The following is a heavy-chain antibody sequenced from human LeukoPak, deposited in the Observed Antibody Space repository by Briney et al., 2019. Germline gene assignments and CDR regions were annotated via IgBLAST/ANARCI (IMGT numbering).Heavy chain of an antibody. CDR1: GYTFTSYG. V-gene: IGHV1-18*01. CDR2: ISAYNGNT. J-gene: IGHJ6*03. D-gene: IGHD4-17*01. Sequence: ASVKVSCKASGYTFTSYGISWVRQAPGQGLEWMGWISAYNGNTNYAQKLQGTVTMTTDTSTSTAYMELRSLRSDDTAVYYCARMGSTVTTYYYYMDVWGKGTTVTVYS. CDR3: ARMGSTVTTYYYYMDV.